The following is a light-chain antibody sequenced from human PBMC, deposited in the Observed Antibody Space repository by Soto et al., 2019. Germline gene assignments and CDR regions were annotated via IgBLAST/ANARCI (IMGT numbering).Light chain of an antibody. CDR1: SSNIGTNT. Sequence: QSVLTQPPSASGTPGQRVSISCSGGSSNIGTNTVNWYQHLPGTAPKLLIFSNDERPSGVPDRFSGSKSGTSASLAISGLQSDDEADYSCATWDDSLNGVVFGGGTKVTVL. CDR2: SND. CDR3: ATWDDSLNGVV. J-gene: IGLJ2*01. V-gene: IGLV1-44*01.